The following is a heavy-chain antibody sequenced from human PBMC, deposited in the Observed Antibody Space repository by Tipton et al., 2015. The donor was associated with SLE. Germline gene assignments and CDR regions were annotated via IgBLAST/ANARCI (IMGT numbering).Heavy chain of an antibody. D-gene: IGHD2-8*01. CDR1: GFTFSTYW. Sequence: SLRLSCAASGFTFSTYWMSWVRQAPGKGLEWVANIKQDGSEKYYVDSVKCRFTISRDNAKNSLYLHMNSLRAEDTAVYYCARGRMTFDIWGQGTMVTVSS. CDR3: ARGRMTFDI. J-gene: IGHJ3*02. V-gene: IGHV3-7*01. CDR2: IKQDGSEK.